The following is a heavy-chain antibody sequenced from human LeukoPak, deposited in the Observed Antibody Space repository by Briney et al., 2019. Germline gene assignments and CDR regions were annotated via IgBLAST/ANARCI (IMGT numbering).Heavy chain of an antibody. J-gene: IGHJ4*02. Sequence: GASVKVSCKASGYTFTGYHMHWVRQAPGQGLEWMGWINPNSGGTNYAQKFQGRVTMTRDTSISTAYMELSRLRSDDTAVYYCARVPASGRIVGATIDYWGQGTLATVSS. CDR2: INPNSGGT. CDR3: ARVPASGRIVGATIDY. V-gene: IGHV1-2*02. D-gene: IGHD1-26*01. CDR1: GYTFTGYH.